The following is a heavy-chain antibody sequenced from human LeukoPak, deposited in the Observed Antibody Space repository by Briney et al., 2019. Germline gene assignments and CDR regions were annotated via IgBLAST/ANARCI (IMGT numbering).Heavy chain of an antibody. V-gene: IGHV4-34*01. CDR2: IYYTGST. CDR1: GGSFSDYY. J-gene: IGHJ5*02. Sequence: SETLSLTCAVYGGSFSDYYWSWIRQPPGKGLEWIGTIYYTGSTFYNPSLKSRLTLSVDTSKNHFSLELSSVTAADTAVYHCARHGTRYSGYDWFDPWGQGTLVTVSS. CDR3: ARHGTRYSGYDWFDP. D-gene: IGHD5-12*01.